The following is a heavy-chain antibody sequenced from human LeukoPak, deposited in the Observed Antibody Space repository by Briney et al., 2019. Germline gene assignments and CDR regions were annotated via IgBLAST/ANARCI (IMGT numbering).Heavy chain of an antibody. CDR2: INPSGGST. CDR3: ARGGGWVVPAAKYYFDY. Sequence: ASVKVSCKASGYTFTSYYMHWVRQAPGQGREWMGIINPSGGSTSYAQKFQGRVTMTRDTSTSTVYMELSSLRSEDTAVYYCARGGGWVVPAAKYYFDYWGQGTLATVSS. D-gene: IGHD2-2*01. J-gene: IGHJ4*02. CDR1: GYTFTSYY. V-gene: IGHV1-46*01.